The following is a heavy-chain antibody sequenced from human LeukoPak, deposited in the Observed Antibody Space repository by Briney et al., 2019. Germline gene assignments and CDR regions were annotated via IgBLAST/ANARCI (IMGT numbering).Heavy chain of an antibody. CDR2: INSDGSST. CDR1: RFTFNSYW. Sequence: GGSLRLSCAASRFTFNSYWMHWLRQAPGKGLVWVSRINSDGSSTSYAAAVMGRFTISRNNAKNTLYLQMNSLRAEDTAVYYCTGGYCSSTSCLDYWGQGTLVTVSS. D-gene: IGHD2-2*01. CDR3: TGGYCSSTSCLDY. J-gene: IGHJ4*02. V-gene: IGHV3-74*01.